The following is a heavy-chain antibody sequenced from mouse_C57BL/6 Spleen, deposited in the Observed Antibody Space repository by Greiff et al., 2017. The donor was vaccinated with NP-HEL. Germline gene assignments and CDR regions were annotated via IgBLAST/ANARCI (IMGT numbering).Heavy chain of an antibody. J-gene: IGHJ1*03. CDR3: ARSQGAGFDV. V-gene: IGHV1-26*01. CDR1: GYTFTDYY. Sequence: EVQLQQSGPELVKPGASVKISCKASGYTFTDYYMNWVKQSHGKSLEWIGDINPNNGGTSYNQKFKGKATLTVDKSSSTAYMELRSLTSEDSAVYYCARSQGAGFDVWGTGTTVTVSS. D-gene: IGHD3-2*02. CDR2: INPNNGGT.